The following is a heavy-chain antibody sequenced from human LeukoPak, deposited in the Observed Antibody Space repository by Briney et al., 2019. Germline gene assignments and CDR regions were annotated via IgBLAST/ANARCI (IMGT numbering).Heavy chain of an antibody. V-gene: IGHV4-59*08. CDR1: GGSISSYH. CDR2: IYYSGST. D-gene: IGHD6-13*01. CDR3: ARHAPYSSWYYYKYYYGMDV. J-gene: IGHJ6*02. Sequence: SETLSLTCTVSGGSISSYHWSWIRQPPGKGLEWIGYIYYSGSTNYNPSLKSRVTISVDTSKNQFSLKLSSVTAADTAVYYCARHAPYSSWYYYKYYYGMDVWGQGTTVTVSS.